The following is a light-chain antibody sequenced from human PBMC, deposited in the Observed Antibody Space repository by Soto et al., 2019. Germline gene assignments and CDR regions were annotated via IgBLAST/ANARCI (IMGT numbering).Light chain of an antibody. CDR2: GAS. J-gene: IGKJ2*01. Sequence: ESMLTQSPGTLSLSPGERATLSCRASQSVSTRYLAWYQQKPGQAPRHLIYGASIRAAGIPDRFSGSGSGTDFTLTISRLEPEDFAVYYCHQFGSSTLAFTFGQGTKLEI. CDR3: HQFGSSTLAFT. CDR1: QSVSTRY. V-gene: IGKV3-20*01.